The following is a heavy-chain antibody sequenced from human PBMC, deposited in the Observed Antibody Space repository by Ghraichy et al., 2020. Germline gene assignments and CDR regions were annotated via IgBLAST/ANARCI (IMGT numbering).Heavy chain of an antibody. CDR1: GYTFTSYA. Sequence: ASVKVSCKASGYTFTSYAMHWVRQAPGQRLEWMGWINAGNGNTKYSQKFQGRVTITRDTSASTAYMELSSLRSEDTAVYYCARDRPYYYGSGSAYWFDPWGQGTLVTVSS. J-gene: IGHJ5*02. CDR3: ARDRPYYYGSGSAYWFDP. D-gene: IGHD3-10*01. V-gene: IGHV1-3*01. CDR2: INAGNGNT.